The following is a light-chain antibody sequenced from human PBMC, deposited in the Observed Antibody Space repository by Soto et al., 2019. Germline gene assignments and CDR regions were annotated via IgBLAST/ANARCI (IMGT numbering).Light chain of an antibody. J-gene: IGLJ1*01. CDR1: SSNIGKNY. V-gene: IGLV1-51*02. Sequence: QSVLTQPPSVSAAPGQKVTFSCSGSSSNIGKNYVSWYQQVPGTAPKLLIYEDNKRRPGIPDRFSGSKSGTSATLGITGLQTGDEADYYCGTWDSSLSVFVFGTG. CDR3: GTWDSSLSVFV. CDR2: EDN.